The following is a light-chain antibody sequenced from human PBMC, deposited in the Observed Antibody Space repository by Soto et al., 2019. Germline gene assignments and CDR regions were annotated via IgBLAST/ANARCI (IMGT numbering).Light chain of an antibody. V-gene: IGLV1-44*01. J-gene: IGLJ2*01. CDR3: SSYAGSNNVV. CDR2: SDH. CDR1: SSNIGSNA. Sequence: QSVLTQPPSASGTPGQRVTISCSGSSSNIGSNAVTWYQHFPGTAPKVLIYSDHQRPSGVPDRFSGSKSGTSASLAISGLRAEDEADYYCSSYAGSNNVVFGGGTKVTVL.